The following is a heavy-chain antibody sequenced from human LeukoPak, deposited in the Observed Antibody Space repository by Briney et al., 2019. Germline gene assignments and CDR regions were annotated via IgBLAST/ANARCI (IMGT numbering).Heavy chain of an antibody. Sequence: GGSLRLSCAASGFTFSSYAMSWVRQAPGKGLECISGFSGSGGSTYYADSVKGRFTVSRDNSKDTLYLQMNDLRPDDTAIYYCAKRNTMVRGGPCFDYWGQGLLVTVSS. J-gene: IGHJ4*02. CDR2: FSGSGGST. CDR1: GFTFSSYA. V-gene: IGHV3-23*01. CDR3: AKRNTMVRGGPCFDY. D-gene: IGHD3-10*01.